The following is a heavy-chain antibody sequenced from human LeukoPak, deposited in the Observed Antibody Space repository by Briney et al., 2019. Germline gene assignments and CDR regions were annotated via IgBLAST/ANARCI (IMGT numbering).Heavy chain of an antibody. V-gene: IGHV1-24*01. CDR2: FDPEDGET. CDR1: GYTLTELS. J-gene: IGHJ6*02. CDR3: ATTLLRNYGMDV. Sequence: ASVKVSCKVSGYTLTELSMHWVRQAPGKGLEWMGGFDPEDGETIYAQKFQGRVTMTGDTSTDTAYMELSSLRSEDTAVYYCATTLLRNYGMDVWGQGTTVTVSS.